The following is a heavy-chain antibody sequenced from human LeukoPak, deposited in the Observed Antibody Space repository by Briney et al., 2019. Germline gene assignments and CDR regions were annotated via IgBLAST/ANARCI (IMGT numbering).Heavy chain of an antibody. V-gene: IGHV3-49*04. Sequence: GGSLRLSCTASGFTFGDYAMSWVRQAPGKGLEWVGFIRSKTYGGTTEYAASVKGRFTISRDDSKSIAYLQMNSLKTDDTAVYYCTEDSSGPYDYWGQGTLVTVSS. D-gene: IGHD3-22*01. CDR3: TEDSSGPYDY. CDR2: IRSKTYGGTT. J-gene: IGHJ4*02. CDR1: GFTFGDYA.